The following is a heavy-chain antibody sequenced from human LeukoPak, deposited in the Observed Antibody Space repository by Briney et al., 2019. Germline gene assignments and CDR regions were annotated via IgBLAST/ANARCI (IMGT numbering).Heavy chain of an antibody. J-gene: IGHJ3*02. CDR1: GGSISNYY. Sequence: SKTLSLTCTVSGGSISNYYWSWIRQPPGKGLEWIGYIYYSGSTKYNPSLKSRVTISVDTSKNQFSLKLSSVTAADTAVYYCARHMTVAGTHAFDIWGQGTMVTVSS. CDR3: ARHMTVAGTHAFDI. CDR2: IYYSGST. V-gene: IGHV4-59*08. D-gene: IGHD6-19*01.